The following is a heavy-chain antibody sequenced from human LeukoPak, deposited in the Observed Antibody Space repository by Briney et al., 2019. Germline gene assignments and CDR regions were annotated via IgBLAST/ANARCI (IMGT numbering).Heavy chain of an antibody. D-gene: IGHD4-17*01. V-gene: IGHV4-61*01. Sequence: SETLSLTCTVSGGSVSSGSYYWSWIRQPPGKGLEWIGYIYYSGSTNYNPSLKSRVTISVDTSKNQFSLKLSSVTAADTAVYYCAKDPNGDYVGAFDMWGQGTMVTVSS. CDR1: GGSVSSGSYY. CDR2: IYYSGST. J-gene: IGHJ3*02. CDR3: AKDPNGDYVGAFDM.